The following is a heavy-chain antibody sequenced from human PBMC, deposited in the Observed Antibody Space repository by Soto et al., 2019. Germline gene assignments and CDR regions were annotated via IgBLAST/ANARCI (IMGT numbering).Heavy chain of an antibody. CDR2: IWYDGSNK. Sequence: QVQLVESGGGVVQPGRSLRLSCAASGFTFSSYGMHWVRQAPGKGLEWVTVIWYDGSNKYYADSVKGRFTISRDNSKNTLYLQMNSLRAEDTAVYYCARGPRVYCGGDCGAADYWGQGTLVPVSS. CDR3: ARGPRVYCGGDCGAADY. J-gene: IGHJ4*02. V-gene: IGHV3-33*01. CDR1: GFTFSSYG. D-gene: IGHD2-21*02.